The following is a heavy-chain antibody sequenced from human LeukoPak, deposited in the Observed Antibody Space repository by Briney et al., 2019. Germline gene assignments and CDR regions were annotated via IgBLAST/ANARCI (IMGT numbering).Heavy chain of an antibody. Sequence: GGSLRLSCAASGFIFKNYGMHWVRQAPGKGLEGVAFIRSDGSHKYFADSVKGRFTISRDNSKNTLSLQMNSPRAEDTAIYYCAKDTLRMIAVEIDYWGRGTLVTVSS. CDR3: AKDTLRMIAVEIDY. CDR2: IRSDGSHK. J-gene: IGHJ4*02. CDR1: GFIFKNYG. V-gene: IGHV3-30*02. D-gene: IGHD3-22*01.